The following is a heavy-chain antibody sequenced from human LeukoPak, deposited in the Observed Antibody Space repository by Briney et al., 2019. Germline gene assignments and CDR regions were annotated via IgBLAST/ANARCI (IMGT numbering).Heavy chain of an antibody. Sequence: GASVKVSCKASGYTFTKYGITWVRQAPGQGLEWMGWISTYDGNTNYAQKLQGRVTMTTDTSTSTAYMELSSLRSEDTAVYYCARAVYYYGSGSYAFWGQGTLVTVSS. J-gene: IGHJ4*02. CDR1: GYTFTKYG. CDR3: ARAVYYYGSGSYAF. V-gene: IGHV1-18*01. CDR2: ISTYDGNT. D-gene: IGHD3-10*01.